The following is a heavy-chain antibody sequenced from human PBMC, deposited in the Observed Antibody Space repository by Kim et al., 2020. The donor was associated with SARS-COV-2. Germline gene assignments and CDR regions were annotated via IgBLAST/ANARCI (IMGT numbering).Heavy chain of an antibody. CDR2: IYYSGST. J-gene: IGHJ6*02. Sequence: SETLSLTCTVSGGSISSYYWSWIRQPPGKGLEWIGYIYYSGSTNYNPSLKSRVTISVDTSKNQFSLKLSSVTAADTAVYYCATSYNEDILTGYSSDTYYYYGMDVWGQGTTVTVSS. CDR1: GGSISSYY. D-gene: IGHD3-9*01. CDR3: ATSYNEDILTGYSSDTYYYYGMDV. V-gene: IGHV4-59*01.